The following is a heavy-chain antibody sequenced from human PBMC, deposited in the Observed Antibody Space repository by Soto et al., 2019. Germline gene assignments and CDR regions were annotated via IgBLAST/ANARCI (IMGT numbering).Heavy chain of an antibody. Sequence: QVQLVESGGGLVKPGGSLRLSCAASGSSFSDYYMSWIRQSPGKGLEWLSYITSSSSYTHYADSVKGRFTISRDNAKNSLYLQMNSLRAEDPAVYYCAGGQDNLAVNFDYWGQGTPVTVSS. CDR2: ITSSSSYT. J-gene: IGHJ4*02. CDR1: GSSFSDYY. CDR3: AGGQDNLAVNFDY. V-gene: IGHV3-11*05. D-gene: IGHD1-1*01.